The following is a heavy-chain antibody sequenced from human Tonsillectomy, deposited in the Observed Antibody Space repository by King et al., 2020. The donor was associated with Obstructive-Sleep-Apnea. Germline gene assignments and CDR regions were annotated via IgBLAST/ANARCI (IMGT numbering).Heavy chain of an antibody. CDR2: ISDGTV. CDR1: GFIFSAYT. Sequence: VQLVESGGGVVQPGGSLRLSFAASGFIFSAYTMNWFGQAPGKGLDPTPSISDGTVFYADSVKGRFTVSRDNTKTSLYLQMNSLRVDDTAIYYCARDLHWSHDYWGQGTLVTVS. D-gene: IGHD2-8*02. V-gene: IGHV3-69-1*02. J-gene: IGHJ4*02. CDR3: ARDLHWSHDY.